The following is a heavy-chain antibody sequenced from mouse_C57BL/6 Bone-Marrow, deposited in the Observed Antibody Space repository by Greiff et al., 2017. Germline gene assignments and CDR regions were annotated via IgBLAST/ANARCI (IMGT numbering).Heavy chain of an antibody. D-gene: IGHD1-1*01. CDR1: GYTFTSYW. CDR3: ARWDYDSSLGYWYFDV. Sequence: VQLQQSGAELVKPGASVKMSCKASGYTFTSYWITWVKQRPGQGLEWIGDIYPGSGSTNYNAKFKSKATLTVDTSSSTAYLQLSSLTSEDSAVYYCARWDYDSSLGYWYFDVWGTGTTVTVSS. V-gene: IGHV1-55*01. J-gene: IGHJ1*03. CDR2: IYPGSGST.